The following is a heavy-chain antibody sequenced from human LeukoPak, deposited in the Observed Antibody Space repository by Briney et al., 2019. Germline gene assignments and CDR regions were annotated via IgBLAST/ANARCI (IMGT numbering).Heavy chain of an antibody. D-gene: IGHD3-22*01. CDR3: ARNYRGGYDSSGYYFDY. CDR2: IYYSGST. V-gene: IGHV4-59*08. J-gene: IGHJ4*02. CDR1: GGSISSYY. Sequence: SETLSLTCTVSGGSISSYYWSWIRQPPGKGLEWIGYIYYSGSTNYNPSLKSRVTISVDTSKNQFSLKLSSVTAADTAVYYCARNYRGGYDSSGYYFDYWGQGTLVTVSS.